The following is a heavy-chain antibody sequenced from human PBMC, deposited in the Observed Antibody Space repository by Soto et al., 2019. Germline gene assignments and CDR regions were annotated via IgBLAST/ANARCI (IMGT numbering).Heavy chain of an antibody. D-gene: IGHD1-1*01. V-gene: IGHV1-2*02. CDR2: INPNSGGT. CDR1: GYTFSDYY. Sequence: ASVKVSCKASGYTFSDYYIHWVRQAPGQGLEWMGWINPNSGGTKYAQKFQGGVTMTRDTSITTAYMELSRLRSDDTAVYYCARDPETAKPEGVDFWGQGTLVTVSS. CDR3: ARDPETAKPEGVDF. J-gene: IGHJ4*02.